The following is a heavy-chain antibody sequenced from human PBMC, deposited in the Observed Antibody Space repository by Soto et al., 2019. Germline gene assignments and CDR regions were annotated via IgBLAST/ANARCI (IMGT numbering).Heavy chain of an antibody. D-gene: IGHD3-22*01. V-gene: IGHV1-46*01. CDR1: GHSFTTYY. CDR3: AGLYHYDSSGYYDY. Sequence: ASVKVSCKASGHSFTTYYMHWVRQAPGQGLEWMGIINPSVGRTTYAQKFQGRVTMTMDTSTSTFHMELSSLTSEDTAVYYCAGLYHYDSSGYYDYWGQGTLVTVSS. J-gene: IGHJ4*02. CDR2: INPSVGRT.